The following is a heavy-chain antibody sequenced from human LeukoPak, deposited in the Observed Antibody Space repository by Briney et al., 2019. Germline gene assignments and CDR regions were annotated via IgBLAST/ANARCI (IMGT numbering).Heavy chain of an antibody. Sequence: GGSLRLSCAASGFTFDDYGMSWVRQAPGKGLEWVSGINWSGGSTGYADSVKGRFTISRDNAKNSLYLQMNSLRAEDTALYHCARGDILTGYYYYMDVWGKGTTVTIPS. V-gene: IGHV3-20*01. CDR3: ARGDILTGYYYYMDV. J-gene: IGHJ6*03. D-gene: IGHD3-9*01. CDR2: INWSGGST. CDR1: GFTFDDYG.